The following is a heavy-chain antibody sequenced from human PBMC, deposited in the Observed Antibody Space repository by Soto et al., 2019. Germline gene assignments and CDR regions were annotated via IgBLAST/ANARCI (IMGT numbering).Heavy chain of an antibody. Sequence: SVPQPDTCAVSGGSIIGGGCRRILNRQPPGKGLEWIGTIYSSENTNYNPSLMSRVTISVDTSKNQFSLKLSSVTAADTAVYYCARGTSNHAALFDYWGQGTLVTVSS. CDR2: IYSSENT. CDR1: GGSIIGGGCR. CDR3: ARGTSNHAALFDY. D-gene: IGHD2-15*01. V-gene: IGHV4-61*08. J-gene: IGHJ4*02.